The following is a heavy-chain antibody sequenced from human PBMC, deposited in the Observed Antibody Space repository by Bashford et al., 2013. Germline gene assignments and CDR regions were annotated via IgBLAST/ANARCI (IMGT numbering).Heavy chain of an antibody. V-gene: IGHV4-59*01. CDR3: ARKLPITYAMDV. Sequence: SETLSLTCTVSGGSITSYYWSWIRQSPGKGLEWIGYIYYNGATNYNTALQSRVTISRDTSKNQFSLKLSSVTAADTAVYYCARKLPITYAMDVWGQGTTVTVSS. CDR2: IYYNGAT. J-gene: IGHJ6*02. CDR1: GGSITSYY. D-gene: IGHD5-24*01.